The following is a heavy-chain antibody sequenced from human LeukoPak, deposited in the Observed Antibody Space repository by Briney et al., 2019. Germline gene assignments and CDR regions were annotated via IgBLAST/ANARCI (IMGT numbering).Heavy chain of an antibody. D-gene: IGHD2-21*02. CDR2: FHHSGST. CDR1: GGSISSDYW. J-gene: IGHJ4*02. Sequence: SETLSLTCAVSGGSISSDYWWSWVRQPPGKGLEWIGEFHHSGSTNYNPSLKSRVTISADKSKNQFSLKLNSVTAADTAVYYCARRNSRGEGCYSSFDYWGQGTPVTVSS. CDR3: ARRNSRGEGCYSSFDY. V-gene: IGHV4-4*02.